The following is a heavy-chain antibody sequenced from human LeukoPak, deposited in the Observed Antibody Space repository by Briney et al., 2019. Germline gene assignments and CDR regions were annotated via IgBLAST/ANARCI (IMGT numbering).Heavy chain of an antibody. CDR1: GVTFSSYW. CDR2: INSDGSST. CDR3: AREDSSSLDY. D-gene: IGHD6-13*01. V-gene: IGHV3-74*01. J-gene: IGHJ4*02. Sequence: GGSLRLSCAASGVTFSSYWMHWVRHAPVGGLVWVSRINSDGSSTIYADSVKGRFTISTDNAKNTLYLQMNSMRAEDTAVYYCAREDSSSLDYWGQGTLVTVSS.